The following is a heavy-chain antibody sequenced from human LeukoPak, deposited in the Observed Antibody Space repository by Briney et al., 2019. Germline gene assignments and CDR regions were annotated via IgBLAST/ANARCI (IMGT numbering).Heavy chain of an antibody. J-gene: IGHJ3*02. CDR1: VGSNNRDYF. D-gene: IGHD3-22*01. Sequence: SETLSLTCTVSVGSNNRDYFWGWIRQPAGKGLEWIGRISSSGSTNYNPSLKSRVTISVDTSKNQFSLKLSSVTAADTAVYFCARGPYSYDSSGAFDIWGQGTMVTVSS. CDR3: ARGPYSYDSSGAFDI. V-gene: IGHV4-61*02. CDR2: ISSSGST.